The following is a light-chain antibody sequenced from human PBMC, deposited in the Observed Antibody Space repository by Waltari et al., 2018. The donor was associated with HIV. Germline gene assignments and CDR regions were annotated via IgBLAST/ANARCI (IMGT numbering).Light chain of an antibody. V-gene: IGLV3-1*01. CDR1: KLGNKY. J-gene: IGLJ2*01. CDR3: QAWDSSAVL. Sequence: SSELIQPPSMSVSPGQTASITCSGDKLGNKYASWYQQKPGQSPVLVMYQDNKRPSDIPERFSGSNSGNTATLTISGTQAMDEADYYCQAWDSSAVLFGGGTKLTVL. CDR2: QDN.